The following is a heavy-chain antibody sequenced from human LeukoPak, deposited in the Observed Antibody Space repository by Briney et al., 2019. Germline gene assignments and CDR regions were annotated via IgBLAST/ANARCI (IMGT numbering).Heavy chain of an antibody. J-gene: IGHJ5*02. V-gene: IGHV1-69-2*01. Sequence: ASVKVSCKVSGYTFTDYYMHWVQQAPGKGLEWMGLVDPEDGGTIYAEKFQGRVTITADTSTDTAYMELSSLRSEDTAVYYCATSTTTRSERFDPWGQGTLVTVSS. CDR3: ATSTTTRSERFDP. D-gene: IGHD1-7*01. CDR1: GYTFTDYY. CDR2: VDPEDGGT.